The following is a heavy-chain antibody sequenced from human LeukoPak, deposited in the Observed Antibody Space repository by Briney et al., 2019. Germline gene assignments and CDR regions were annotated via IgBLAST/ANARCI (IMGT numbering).Heavy chain of an antibody. V-gene: IGHV3-30*03. CDR2: IANDGRTT. CDR3: ARVMAPRQSYDYVWGSYRYDAFDI. J-gene: IGHJ3*02. Sequence: PGGSLRLSCAASGFTFSSFGTHWVRQAPGKGLEWVAVIANDGRTTYYADSVKGRFTISRDNSKNTLYLQMNSLRAEDTAVYYCARVMAPRQSYDYVWGSYRYDAFDIWGQGTMVTVSS. D-gene: IGHD3-16*02. CDR1: GFTFSSFG.